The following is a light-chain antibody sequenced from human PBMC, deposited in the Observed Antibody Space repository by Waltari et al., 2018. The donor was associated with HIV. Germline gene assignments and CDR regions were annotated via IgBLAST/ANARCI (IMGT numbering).Light chain of an antibody. V-gene: IGLV1-44*01. CDR2: GNY. CDR3: ATWDDSLNGPL. J-gene: IGLJ2*01. CDR1: SSNIGNNI. Sequence: QSVLTQPHSVSATPGQRVTIYCSGSSSNIGNNIVTWSQQLPGTAPKLIIYGNYQRPSGVPDRFSGSKSGTSASLAISGLQSEDEADYYCATWDDSLNGPLFGGGTKLTVL.